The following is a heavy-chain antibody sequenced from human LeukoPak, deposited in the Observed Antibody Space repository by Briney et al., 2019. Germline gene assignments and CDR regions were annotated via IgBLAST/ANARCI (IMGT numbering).Heavy chain of an antibody. J-gene: IGHJ5*02. CDR2: TNSSSSYI. D-gene: IGHD3-22*01. CDR1: GFTFSSYS. Sequence: GGSLRFSCAASGFTFSSYSMNWLRQAPGKGLEWVSSTNSSSSYIYYADSVKGRFTMSRDNAKNTLKLQMNSLRAEDTAVYYCARDLGQYYDTSDNWFDPWGQGTLVTVSS. V-gene: IGHV3-21*01. CDR3: ARDLGQYYDTSDNWFDP.